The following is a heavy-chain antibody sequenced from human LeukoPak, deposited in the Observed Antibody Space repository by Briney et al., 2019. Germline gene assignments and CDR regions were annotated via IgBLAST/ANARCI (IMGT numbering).Heavy chain of an antibody. CDR3: ARDSDYGDYVDY. Sequence: SETLSLTCTVSGGSISSDYWSWIRQPPGKGLEWIGEINHSGSTNYNPSLKSRVTISVDTSKNQFSLKLSSVTAADTAVYYCARDSDYGDYVDYWGQGTLVTVSS. CDR1: GGSISSDY. D-gene: IGHD4-17*01. V-gene: IGHV4-59*12. J-gene: IGHJ4*02. CDR2: INHSGST.